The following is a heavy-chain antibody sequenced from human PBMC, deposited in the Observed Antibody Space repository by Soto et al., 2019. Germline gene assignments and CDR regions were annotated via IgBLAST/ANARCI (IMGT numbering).Heavy chain of an antibody. CDR1: GGSVSSGSYY. CDR3: ARDRYPLSICRSTSCYGMDV. Sequence: QVQLQESGPGLVKPSETLSLTCTVSGGSVSSGSYYWSWIRQPPGKGLEWIGYIYYSGSTNYNPSLKSRVTISVDTSKNQFSLKLSSVTAADTAVYYCARDRYPLSICRSTSCYGMDVWGQGTTVTVSS. J-gene: IGHJ6*02. V-gene: IGHV4-61*01. CDR2: IYYSGST. D-gene: IGHD2-2*01.